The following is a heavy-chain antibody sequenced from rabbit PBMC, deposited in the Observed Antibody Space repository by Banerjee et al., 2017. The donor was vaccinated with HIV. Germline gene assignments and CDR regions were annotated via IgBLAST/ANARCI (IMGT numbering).Heavy chain of an antibody. D-gene: IGHD4-2*01. CDR3: VRDAGYAGSNL. Sequence: QSLEESGGGLVQPEGSLALTCKASGFTISSTYYMCWVRQAPGKGLEWIGCISAGSGSAYDASWAKGRFTISKTSSTTVTLQMTSLTAADTATYFCVRDAGYAGSNLWGPGTLVTVS. J-gene: IGHJ4*01. CDR2: ISAGSGSA. V-gene: IGHV1S40*01. CDR1: GFTISSTYY.